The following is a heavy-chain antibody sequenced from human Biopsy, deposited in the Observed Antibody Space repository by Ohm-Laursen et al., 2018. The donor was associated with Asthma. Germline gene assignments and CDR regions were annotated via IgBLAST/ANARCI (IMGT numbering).Heavy chain of an antibody. V-gene: IGHV4-34*01. Sequence: TLSLTCDVSPGSFSGFFWTWIRQSPGKGLEWIGETNEREVTNNNPSLKSRVIISIDTYWNRVSLKLTSMTAADTAVYYCAQGPELDVWGQGTTVTVSS. CDR3: AQGPELDV. CDR1: PGSFSGFF. J-gene: IGHJ6*02. CDR2: TNEREVT.